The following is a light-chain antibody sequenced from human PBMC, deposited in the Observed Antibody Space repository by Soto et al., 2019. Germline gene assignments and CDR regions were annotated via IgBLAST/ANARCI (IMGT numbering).Light chain of an antibody. V-gene: IGKV1-27*01. J-gene: IGKJ3*01. CDR1: QGISNY. CDR3: QKYNSVPFT. Sequence: DIQMTQSPSSLSASVGDRVTITCRASQGISNYLAWYQQKPGKVPKLLIYAASTLQSGVPSRFSAGGSGTYFTLTISSLQPEDVATYYCQKYNSVPFTFAPGTKVDIK. CDR2: AAS.